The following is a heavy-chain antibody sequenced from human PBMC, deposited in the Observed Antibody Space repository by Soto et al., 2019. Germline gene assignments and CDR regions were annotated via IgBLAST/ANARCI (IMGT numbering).Heavy chain of an antibody. Sequence: LRLSFAGSGXTFRSYPMSWVLQAPEKGLEWVSSIGVSVGTTYYADSVKGRFTISRDNSQNTLYLEMNSLRAEDTAVYYCAKDWGTLDYWGQGALVTVSS. V-gene: IGHV3-23*01. J-gene: IGHJ4*02. CDR3: AKDWGTLDY. CDR1: GXTFRSYP. D-gene: IGHD7-27*01. CDR2: IGVSVGTT.